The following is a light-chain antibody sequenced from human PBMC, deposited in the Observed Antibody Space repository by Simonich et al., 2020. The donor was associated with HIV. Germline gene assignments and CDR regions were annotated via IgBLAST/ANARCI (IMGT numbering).Light chain of an antibody. V-gene: IGKV3-15*01. CDR3: QQAITFPRT. Sequence: EIVMTQSPATLSVSPGERATLSCRASQSISSNLAWYQQKPGQAPRLLIYGASTRATGFPARFSGSGSGTEFTLTISSMQSEDFATYYCQQAITFPRTFGQGTRVDVK. CDR1: QSISSN. J-gene: IGKJ1*01. CDR2: GAS.